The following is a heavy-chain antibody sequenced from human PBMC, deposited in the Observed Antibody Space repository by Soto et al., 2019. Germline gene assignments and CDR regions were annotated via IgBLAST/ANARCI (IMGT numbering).Heavy chain of an antibody. J-gene: IGHJ4*02. V-gene: IGHV1-69*13. CDR3: ARGGLDYYGSGSYPSYYFDY. CDR2: IIPIFGTA. CDR1: GGTFSSYA. Sequence: SVKVSCKASGGTFSSYAISWVRQAPGQGLEWMGGIIPIFGTANYAQKFQGRVTITADESTSTAYMELSSLRSEDTAVYYCARGGLDYYGSGSYPSYYFDYWSQGTLVTVSS. D-gene: IGHD3-10*01.